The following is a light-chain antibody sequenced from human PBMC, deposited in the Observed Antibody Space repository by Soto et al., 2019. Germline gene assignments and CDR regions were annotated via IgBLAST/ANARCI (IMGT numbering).Light chain of an antibody. CDR3: TSYAATKILRI. CDR1: SSDVGGYKY. J-gene: IGLJ2*01. CDR2: EVS. Sequence: QSVLTQPPSASGSPGQSVTISCTGTSSDVGGYKYVSWYQQHPGKAPKLMIYEVSKRPSGVPDRFSGSKSGNTASLTVSGPQDEDEADYYCTSYAATKILRIFGGGTKATVL. V-gene: IGLV2-8*01.